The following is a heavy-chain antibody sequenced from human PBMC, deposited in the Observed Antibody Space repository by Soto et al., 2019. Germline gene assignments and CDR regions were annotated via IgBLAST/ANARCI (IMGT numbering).Heavy chain of an antibody. CDR1: GFTFSSYA. CDR2: ISGSGGST. CDR3: AKDRRAGGNYGFYSDF. D-gene: IGHD1-7*01. Sequence: GGSLSRSCAASGFTFSSYAMSWVRQAPGKGLEWVSAISGSGGSTYYADSVKGRFTISRDNSKNTLYLQMTSLRADDTAVYYCAKDRRAGGNYGFYSDFWGQGALVTVSS. V-gene: IGHV3-23*01. J-gene: IGHJ4*02.